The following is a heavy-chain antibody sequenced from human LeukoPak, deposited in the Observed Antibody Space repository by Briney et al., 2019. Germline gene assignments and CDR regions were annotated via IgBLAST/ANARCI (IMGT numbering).Heavy chain of an antibody. CDR1: GFTFSSYA. CDR3: ARDGEDIVVVPVSYFDY. CDR2: ISYDGSNK. V-gene: IGHV3-30*01. D-gene: IGHD2-2*01. Sequence: GGSLRLSCAASGFTFSSYAMHSVRQAPGKGLEWVAVISYDGSNKYYADSVKGRFTISRDNSKNTLYLQMDRLRAEDTAVYYCARDGEDIVVVPVSYFDYWGQGTLVTVSS. J-gene: IGHJ4*02.